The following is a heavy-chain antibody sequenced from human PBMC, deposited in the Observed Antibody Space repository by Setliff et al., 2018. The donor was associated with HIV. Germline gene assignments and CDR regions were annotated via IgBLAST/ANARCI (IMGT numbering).Heavy chain of an antibody. Sequence: GGSLRLSCAASGFTFSGSPMHWVRQASGKGLEWLGRIKTRADNYATAYAASVKGRFTISRDDSMNTAYLQMNSLKIEDTAVYYCTRPQYFYDIGGSDYWGQGTLVTVSS. CDR1: GFTFSGSP. V-gene: IGHV3-73*01. CDR2: IKTRADNYAT. CDR3: TRPQYFYDIGGSDY. D-gene: IGHD3-22*01. J-gene: IGHJ4*02.